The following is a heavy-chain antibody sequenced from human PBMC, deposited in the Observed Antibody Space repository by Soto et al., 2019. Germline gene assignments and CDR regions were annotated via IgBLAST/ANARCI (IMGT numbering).Heavy chain of an antibody. V-gene: IGHV3-30-3*01. CDR3: AREKNMIVVVITPNWFDP. J-gene: IGHJ5*02. CDR1: GFTFSSYA. D-gene: IGHD3-22*01. CDR2: ISYDGSNK. Sequence: LRLSCAASGFTFSSYAMHWVRQAPGKGLEWVAVISYDGSNKYYADSVKGRFTISRDNSKNTLYLQMNSLRAEDTAVYYCAREKNMIVVVITPNWFDPWGQGTLVTVSS.